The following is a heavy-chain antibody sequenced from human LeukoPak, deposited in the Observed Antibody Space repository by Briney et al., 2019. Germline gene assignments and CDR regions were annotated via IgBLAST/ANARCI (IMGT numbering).Heavy chain of an antibody. D-gene: IGHD6-6*01. Sequence: GGSLRLPCAVSGFNLNSYAMHWVRQAPGKGLEWVAVIRHDEANSFYADSVQGRFTISRDTSKKLLYLQMNSLRVEDTAVYYCAKEYTPSSPLGELDSWGQGTLVTVSS. J-gene: IGHJ4*02. V-gene: IGHV3-30*02. CDR2: IRHDEANS. CDR3: AKEYTPSSPLGELDS. CDR1: GFNLNSYA.